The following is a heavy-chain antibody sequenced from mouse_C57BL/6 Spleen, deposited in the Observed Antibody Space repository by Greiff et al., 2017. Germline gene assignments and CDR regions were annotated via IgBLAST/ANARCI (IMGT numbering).Heavy chain of an antibody. Sequence: DVMLVESGGGLVQPKGSLKLSCAASGFSFNTYAMNWVRQAPGKGLEWVARIRSKSNNYATYYADSVKDRFTISRDDSESMLYLQMNNLKTEDTAMYYCVRDGNYVGDYWGQGTTLTVSA. CDR1: GFSFNTYA. D-gene: IGHD2-1*01. J-gene: IGHJ2*01. CDR3: VRDGNYVGDY. V-gene: IGHV10-1*01. CDR2: IRSKSNNYAT.